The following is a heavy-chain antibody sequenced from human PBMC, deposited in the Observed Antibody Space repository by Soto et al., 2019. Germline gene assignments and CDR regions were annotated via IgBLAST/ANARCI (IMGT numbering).Heavy chain of an antibody. V-gene: IGHV1-24*01. D-gene: IGHD2-2*01. J-gene: IGHJ3*02. CDR2: FDPEDGET. Sequence: ASVKVSCKVSGYTLTELSMHWVRQAPGKGLEWMGGFDPEDGETIYAQKFQGRVTMTEDTSTDTAYMELSSLRSEDTAVYYCATVGGIVVVPGALGAFDIWGQGTMVTVS. CDR1: GYTLTELS. CDR3: ATVGGIVVVPGALGAFDI.